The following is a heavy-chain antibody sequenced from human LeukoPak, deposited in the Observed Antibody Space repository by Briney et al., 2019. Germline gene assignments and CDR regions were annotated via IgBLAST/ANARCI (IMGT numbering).Heavy chain of an antibody. J-gene: IGHJ2*01. CDR2: VYNSGDT. D-gene: IGHD3-16*01. CDR1: GGSTSSDY. Sequence: PSETLSLTCTVVGGSTSSDYWSWIRQSPGKGLEWVGYVYNSGDTGKNPSLKSRVTILLDTSKNQCSLKLTSVSAADTAVYYCARLKLGAYFDLWGRGTLVTVSS. CDR3: ARLKLGAYFDL. V-gene: IGHV4-59*08.